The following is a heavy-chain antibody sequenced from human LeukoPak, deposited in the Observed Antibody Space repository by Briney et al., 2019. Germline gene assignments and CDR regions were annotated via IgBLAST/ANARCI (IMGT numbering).Heavy chain of an antibody. CDR1: GGSISSYY. J-gene: IGHJ4*02. Sequence: SETLSLTCTVSGGSISSYYWSWIRQAAGKGLEWIGRIYTSGSTNYNPSLKSRVTMPVHTSKSQFHLKLSSVTAADTAVCYCARVRGNGYIVGWRQGTLVSVPS. CDR2: IYTSGST. V-gene: IGHV4-4*07. D-gene: IGHD5-18*01. CDR3: ARVRGNGYIVG.